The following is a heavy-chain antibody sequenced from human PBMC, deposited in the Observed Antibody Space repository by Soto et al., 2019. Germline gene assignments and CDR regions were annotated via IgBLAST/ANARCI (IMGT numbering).Heavy chain of an antibody. CDR3: AKLSCTSSTCYFPGWFDP. J-gene: IGHJ5*02. V-gene: IGHV4-31*03. CDR2: VYYSGSS. D-gene: IGHD2-2*01. CDR1: GDSISGVASF. Sequence: QVQLQESGPGLVKPSETLSLTCTVSGDSISGVASFWSWIRQPPGKGLEWIANVYYSGSSYYNPSLKSRLNISVDTTKNQFSLQLKSMTAADTAVYYCAKLSCTSSTCYFPGWFDPCGQGTLVTVSS.